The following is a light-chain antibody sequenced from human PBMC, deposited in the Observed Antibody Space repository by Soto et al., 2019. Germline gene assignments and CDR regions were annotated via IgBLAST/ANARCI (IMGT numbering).Light chain of an antibody. J-gene: IGKJ1*01. CDR1: QSVPANY. V-gene: IGKV3-20*01. CDR2: GAS. Sequence: EIVLTQSPGTLSLSPGERGTISCGASQSVPANYLAWYQQKPGQAPRLLIYGASTRATGIPDRFSGSGSGTDFTLTVSRLEPEDFAVYFCLQYGTPWWTFGQGARVEIK. CDR3: LQYGTPWWT.